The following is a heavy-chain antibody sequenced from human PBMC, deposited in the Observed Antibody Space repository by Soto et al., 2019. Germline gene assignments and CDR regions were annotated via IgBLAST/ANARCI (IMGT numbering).Heavy chain of an antibody. D-gene: IGHD1-1*01. CDR3: ARDPGNDAAIDY. CDR1: GFTFNKYG. J-gene: IGHJ4*02. Sequence: QVQLVESGGGVVQPGTSLRLSCAASGFTFNKYGLHWVRQAPGKGLEWVSVIWHEGKNKDYADSVKGRFTVSRDNSNNVLYLEMNSLRVEDTAVHHCARDPGNDAAIDYWGQGTLVTVSS. V-gene: IGHV3-33*01. CDR2: IWHEGKNK.